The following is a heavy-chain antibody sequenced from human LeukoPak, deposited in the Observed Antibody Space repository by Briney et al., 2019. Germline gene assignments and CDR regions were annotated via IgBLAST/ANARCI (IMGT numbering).Heavy chain of an antibody. Sequence: ASVKVPCKASGYTFSDYFIHWVRQAPGQGLEWMGRINPYNGGTTYAQSFQGRVTLTRDTSITTVYLELTGLRSDDTAVYYCASLQGGNSDWLDPWGQGTLVTVSS. J-gene: IGHJ5*02. CDR1: GYTFSDYF. CDR3: ASLQGGNSDWLDP. V-gene: IGHV1-2*06. CDR2: INPYNGGT. D-gene: IGHD4-23*01.